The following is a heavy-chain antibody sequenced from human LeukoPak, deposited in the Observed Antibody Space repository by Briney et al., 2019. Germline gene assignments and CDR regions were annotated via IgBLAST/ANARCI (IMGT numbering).Heavy chain of an antibody. CDR3: AGGPQYSGSYGD. CDR1: GFSFSDYE. V-gene: IGHV3-48*03. J-gene: IGHJ4*02. CDR2: ISNSGDIR. Sequence: GGSLRLSCVVSGFSFSDYEMAWVRQAPGMGLEWISYISNSGDIRRYADAVKGRFAISRDSAKNSVSLQMNSLRADDTGLYFCAGGPQYSGSYGDWGQGTLVTASS. D-gene: IGHD1-26*01.